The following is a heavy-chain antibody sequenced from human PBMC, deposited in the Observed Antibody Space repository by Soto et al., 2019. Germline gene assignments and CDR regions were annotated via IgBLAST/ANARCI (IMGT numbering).Heavy chain of an antibody. Sequence: QVQLVQSGAEVKKPGASVKVSCKASGYTFTTYAIHWVRQAPGQRLEWMGWINAGNGNTKFSQKLQGRVTITMDTSASTAYMEPSSLRSEDTAVYYCAREAPYLGSGIYGDGMDVWGQGTTVTVSS. D-gene: IGHD3-10*01. V-gene: IGHV1-3*01. CDR2: INAGNGNT. J-gene: IGHJ6*02. CDR3: AREAPYLGSGIYGDGMDV. CDR1: GYTFTTYA.